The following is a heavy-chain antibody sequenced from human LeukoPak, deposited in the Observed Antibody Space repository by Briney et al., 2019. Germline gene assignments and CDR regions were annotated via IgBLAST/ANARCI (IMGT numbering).Heavy chain of an antibody. CDR2: ISGSGGST. CDR3: ARGYSSSPGDY. D-gene: IGHD6-6*01. V-gene: IGHV3-23*01. Sequence: GGSLRLSCAASGFTFSSYAMSWVRQAPGKGLEWVSAISGSGGSTYYADSVKGRFTISRDNAKNSLYLQMNSLRAEDTAVYYCARGYSSSPGDYWGQGTLVTVSS. J-gene: IGHJ4*02. CDR1: GFTFSSYA.